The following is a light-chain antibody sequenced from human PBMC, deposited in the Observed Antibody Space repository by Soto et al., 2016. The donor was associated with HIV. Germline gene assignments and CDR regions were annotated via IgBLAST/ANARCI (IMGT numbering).Light chain of an antibody. V-gene: IGLV3-21*03. J-gene: IGLJ2*01. CDR3: QVWDSRSDGL. CDR2: DDR. CDR1: NIGSQD. Sequence: SYELTQPSSVSVAPGKAATITCGGKNIGSQDIHWYQQKPGQALVLVVYDDRARPSGIPDRFSGSHSGDTATLTISRVEVGDEADYYCQVWDSRSDGLFGGGTRLTVL.